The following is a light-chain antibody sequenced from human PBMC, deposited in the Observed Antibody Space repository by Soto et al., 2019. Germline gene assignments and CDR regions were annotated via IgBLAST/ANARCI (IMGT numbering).Light chain of an antibody. CDR1: SSDVGSYNR. J-gene: IGLJ1*01. CDR2: EVS. Sequence: QSALTQPPSVSGSPGQSVAVSCTGTSSDVGSYNRVSWYQQPRGTAPKLMIYEVSNRPSGVPDRFSGSKSGNTASLTISGLQAEDEADYYCSSFTSSTTYVFGTGTKLTVL. CDR3: SSFTSSTTYV. V-gene: IGLV2-18*02.